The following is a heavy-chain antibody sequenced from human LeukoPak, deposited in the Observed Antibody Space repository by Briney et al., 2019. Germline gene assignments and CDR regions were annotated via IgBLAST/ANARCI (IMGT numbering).Heavy chain of an antibody. CDR1: GFTFTGHY. CDR3: ARSDGYGLVGI. CDR2: INANTGVT. Sequence: ASVKVSCKTSGFTFTGHYMHWLRQAPGQGLEWMGWINANTGVTHYAVKFQGRVTITRDTSISTVYMDLSSLQSDDTAVYYCARSDGYGLVGIWGQGTMVTVSS. J-gene: IGHJ3*02. D-gene: IGHD3-10*01. V-gene: IGHV1-2*02.